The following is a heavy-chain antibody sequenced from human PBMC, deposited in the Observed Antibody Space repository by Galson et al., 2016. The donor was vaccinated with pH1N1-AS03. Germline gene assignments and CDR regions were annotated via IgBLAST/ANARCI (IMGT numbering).Heavy chain of an antibody. D-gene: IGHD2-15*01. J-gene: IGHJ3*02. Sequence: SLRLSCAASGFTFSYYAVHWVRQAPGKGLEWVTIISHDGSNKYYADFVKGRFTISRDNSKNTLYLQMNSLRAEDTAVYYCTRAAVGGPFDAFDIWGQGTMVTVSS. CDR1: GFTFSYYA. V-gene: IGHV3-30-3*01. CDR2: ISHDGSNK. CDR3: TRAAVGGPFDAFDI.